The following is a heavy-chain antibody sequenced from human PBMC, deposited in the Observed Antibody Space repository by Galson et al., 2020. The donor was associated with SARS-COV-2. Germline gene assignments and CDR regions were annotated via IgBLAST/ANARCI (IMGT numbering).Heavy chain of an antibody. Sequence: GESLKISCVASGFSFSGYGMHWVRQAPGKGLEWVAIIWFDGNAKYNGDSVKGRFTISRDNSKNTLYLQIDSLRAEDTAMYYCARSSGWLMEQRYFDYWGQGTQVTVSS. J-gene: IGHJ4*02. V-gene: IGHV3-33*01. CDR3: ARSSGWLMEQRYFDY. CDR2: IWFDGNAK. D-gene: IGHD6-19*01. CDR1: GFSFSGYG.